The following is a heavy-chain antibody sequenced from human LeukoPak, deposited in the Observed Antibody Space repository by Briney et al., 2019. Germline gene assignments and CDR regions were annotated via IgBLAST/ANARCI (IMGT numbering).Heavy chain of an antibody. D-gene: IGHD1-26*01. Sequence: GGSLTLSCVVSGFTLSTSHTKWVGSAPEWGRPRVSYISRSGTNIYYAESVKGRFTISRDNAKKSLYLQMNSLRVEDTAVYYCARMGGNLSRWGQGTLVTVSS. V-gene: IGHV3-48*03. J-gene: IGHJ4*02. CDR3: ARMGGNLSR. CDR2: ISRSGTNI. CDR1: GFTLSTSH.